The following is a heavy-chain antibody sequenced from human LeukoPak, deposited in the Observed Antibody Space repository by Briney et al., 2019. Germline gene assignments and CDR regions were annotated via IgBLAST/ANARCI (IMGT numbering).Heavy chain of an antibody. CDR2: INWNGGST. D-gene: IGHD3-3*01. CDR3: ARAYVLRFLEWLPPYYYYYMDV. Sequence: GGSLRLSCAASGFTFDDYGMSWVRQAPGRGLEWVSGINWNGGSTGYADSVKGRFTISRDNAKNSLYLQMNSLRAEDTALYYCARAYVLRFLEWLPPYYYYYMDVWGKGTTVTVSS. CDR1: GFTFDDYG. J-gene: IGHJ6*03. V-gene: IGHV3-20*04.